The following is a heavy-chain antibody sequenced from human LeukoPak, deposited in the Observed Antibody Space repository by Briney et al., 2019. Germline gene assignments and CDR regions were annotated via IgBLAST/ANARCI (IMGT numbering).Heavy chain of an antibody. CDR1: GGTFSSYA. CDR2: IIPIFGTA. V-gene: IGHV1-69*13. CDR3: ATTYGSGSTSWFGP. J-gene: IGHJ5*02. Sequence: ASVKVSCKASGGTFSSYAISWVRQAPGQGLEWMGGIIPIFGTANYAQKFQGRVTITADESTSTAYMELSSLRSEDTAVYYCATTYGSGSTSWFGPWGQGTLVTVSS. D-gene: IGHD3-10*01.